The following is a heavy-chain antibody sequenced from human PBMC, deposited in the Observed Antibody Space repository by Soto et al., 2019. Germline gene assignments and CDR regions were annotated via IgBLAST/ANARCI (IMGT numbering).Heavy chain of an antibody. D-gene: IGHD2-8*02. CDR3: ARDPRHCTGDRCYNWFDP. CDR2: INPDNGNT. V-gene: IGHV1-18*01. Sequence: ASVKVSCKASGYTFTDYGINWVRQAPGQGLEWMGWINPDNGNTKYAQKVQGRVTMTTDTSTTTAYMEVRSLRPDDTAVYFCARDPRHCTGDRCYNWFDPWGQGTLVTVSS. J-gene: IGHJ5*02. CDR1: GYTFTDYG.